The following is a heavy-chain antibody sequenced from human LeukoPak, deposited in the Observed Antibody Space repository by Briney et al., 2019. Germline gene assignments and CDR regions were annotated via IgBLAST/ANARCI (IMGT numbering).Heavy chain of an antibody. CDR1: GYSISSGYY. V-gene: IGHV4-38-2*01. J-gene: IGHJ4*02. CDR2: IYHSGST. CDR3: ARFGYYYDSSGYYEKYYFDY. D-gene: IGHD3-22*01. Sequence: SETLSLTCAVSGYSISSGYYWGWIRQPPGKGLEWIGSIYHSGSTYYNLSLKSRVTISVDTSTNEFSLKLRSVTAADTAVYFCARFGYYYDSSGYYEKYYFDYWGQGTLVTVSP.